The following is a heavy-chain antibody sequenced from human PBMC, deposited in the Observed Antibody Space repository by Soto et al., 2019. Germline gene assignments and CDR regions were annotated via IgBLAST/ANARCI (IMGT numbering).Heavy chain of an antibody. CDR3: ARQGNGAEGFDF. D-gene: IGHD4-17*01. CDR2: IYPGDSDT. J-gene: IGHJ4*02. CDR1: GYSFSSHW. V-gene: IGHV5-51*01. Sequence: GESLKISCKGSGYSFSSHWIGWVRQMPGKGLVWMGIIYPGDSDTRYSPSFLGQVTISADKPINTAYLQWSSLKASDTAMYYCARQGNGAEGFDFWGQGALVTVSS.